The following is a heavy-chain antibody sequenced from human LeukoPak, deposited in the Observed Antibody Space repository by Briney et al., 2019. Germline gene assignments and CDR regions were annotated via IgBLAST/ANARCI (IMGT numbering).Heavy chain of an antibody. V-gene: IGHV3-21*01. CDR1: GFTFSTYG. CDR2: ISSSSSNI. CDR3: AREGYNFWRDYTTSIDC. J-gene: IGHJ4*01. D-gene: IGHD3-3*01. Sequence: GGSLRLSCAASGFTFSTYGMNWVRQAPGKGLEWVSYISSSSSNIYYADSVKGRFTISRDNAKNSLYLQMNSLRAEETAAYYCAREGYNFWRDYTTSIDCWGQGTLVTVSS.